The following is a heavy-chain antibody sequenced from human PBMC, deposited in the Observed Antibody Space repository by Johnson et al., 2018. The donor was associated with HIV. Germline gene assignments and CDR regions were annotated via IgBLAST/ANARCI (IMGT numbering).Heavy chain of an antibody. CDR2: ISYDGRNK. V-gene: IGHV3-30*04. CDR1: GFTFSSYA. Sequence: QVQLVESGGGVVQPGRSLSLSCAASGFTFSSYAMDWVRQAPGKGLEWVAFISYDGRNKYYADSVKGRFTISRDNSTNTLYLQMNSLRAEDTAVYYCARTTYSSPGAFDIWGQGTMVTVSS. CDR3: ARTTYSSPGAFDI. D-gene: IGHD6-19*01. J-gene: IGHJ3*02.